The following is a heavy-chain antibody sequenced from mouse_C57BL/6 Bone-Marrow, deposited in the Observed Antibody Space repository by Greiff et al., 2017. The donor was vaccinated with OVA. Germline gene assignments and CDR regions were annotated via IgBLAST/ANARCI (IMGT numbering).Heavy chain of an antibody. V-gene: IGHV1-82*01. D-gene: IGHD3-2*02. J-gene: IGHJ2*01. CDR2: IYPGDGDT. CDR3: ARPAQDTFDY. CDR1: GYAFSSSW. Sequence: VKLQQSGPELVKPGASVKISCKASGYAFSSSWMNWVKQRPGKGLEWIGRIYPGDGDTNYNGKFKGKATLTADKSSSTAYMKLSSLTSEDSAVYFCARPAQDTFDYWGQGTTLTVSS.